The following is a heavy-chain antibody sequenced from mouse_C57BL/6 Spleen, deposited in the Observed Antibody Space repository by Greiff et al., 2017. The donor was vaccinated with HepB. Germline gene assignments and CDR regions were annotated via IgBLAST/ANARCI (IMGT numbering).Heavy chain of an antibody. CDR1: GFNIKDDY. V-gene: IGHV14-4*01. CDR2: IDPENGDT. CDR3: TTGITTVAFDY. D-gene: IGHD1-1*01. J-gene: IGHJ2*01. Sequence: EVQLQQSGAELVRPGASVKLSCTASGFNIKDDYMHWVKQRPEQGLEWIGWIDPENGDTEYASKFQGKATITADTSSNTAYLQLSSLTSEDTAVYYCTTGITTVAFDYWGQGTTLTVSS.